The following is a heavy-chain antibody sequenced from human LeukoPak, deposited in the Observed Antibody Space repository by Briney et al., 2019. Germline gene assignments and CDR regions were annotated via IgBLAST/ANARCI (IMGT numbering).Heavy chain of an antibody. CDR1: GYSFTSYW. V-gene: IGHV5-51*01. CDR2: IYSGDSDT. CDR3: ATPIRRDGYNYEDDAFDI. J-gene: IGHJ3*02. D-gene: IGHD5-24*01. Sequence: GESLKISCKGSGYSFTSYWIGWVRQMPGKGLEWMGIIYSGDSDTRYSPSFQGQVTISADKSISTAYLQWSSLKASDTAMYYCATPIRRDGYNYEDDAFDIWGQGTMVTVPS.